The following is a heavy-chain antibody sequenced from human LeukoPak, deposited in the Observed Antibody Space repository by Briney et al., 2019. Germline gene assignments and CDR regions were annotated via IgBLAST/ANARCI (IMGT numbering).Heavy chain of an antibody. Sequence: ASVKVSCKTSGGTFSSSAITWVRQAPGQGLEWMGRIIPVLNITTCAQKFQGRVTITADTSSSTVYMELSSLRSEETAVYYCAKDQGLTAPPPYGLDVWGQGTRSSSP. V-gene: IGHV1-69*04. CDR1: GGTFSSSA. J-gene: IGHJ6*02. CDR2: IIPVLNIT. CDR3: AKDQGLTAPPPYGLDV. D-gene: IGHD5-18*01.